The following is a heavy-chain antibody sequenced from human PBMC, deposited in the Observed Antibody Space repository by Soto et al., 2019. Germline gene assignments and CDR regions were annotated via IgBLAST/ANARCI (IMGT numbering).Heavy chain of an antibody. V-gene: IGHV4-31*03. CDR2: RYYSEST. CDR1: GGSITTGGYY. D-gene: IGHD2-15*01. CDR3: ARTKCSGGSCYSWSLDY. J-gene: IGHJ4*02. Sequence: SETLSLTCTVSGGSITTGGYYWSWIRQLPGKGLEWIGHRYYSESTYYNPSLKSRVSISLDTSKNQFSLKLSFVTAADTAMYYCARTKCSGGSCYSWSLDYWGQGATVTVSS.